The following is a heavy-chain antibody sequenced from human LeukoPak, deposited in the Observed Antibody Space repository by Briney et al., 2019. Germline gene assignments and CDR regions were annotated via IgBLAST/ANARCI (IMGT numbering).Heavy chain of an antibody. J-gene: IGHJ4*02. CDR3: AKGSMIVVAAHFDY. D-gene: IGHD3-22*01. Sequence: GGSLRLSCAASGFTFSSYEMNWVRQAPGKGLEWVSYISSSGSTIYYADSVKGRFTISRDNAKNSPYLQMNSLRAEDMALYYCAKGSMIVVAAHFDYWGQGTLVTVSS. CDR2: ISSSGSTI. CDR1: GFTFSSYE. V-gene: IGHV3-48*03.